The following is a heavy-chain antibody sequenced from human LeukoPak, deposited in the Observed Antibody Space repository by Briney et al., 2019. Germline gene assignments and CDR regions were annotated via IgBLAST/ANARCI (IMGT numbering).Heavy chain of an antibody. CDR3: ARGCYGRGYYYYYIDV. CDR1: GGSISSDY. D-gene: IGHD2-2*01. V-gene: IGHV4-59*01. Sequence: SETLSLTCTVSGGSISSDYWSWIWQRPGEGLEWMGYIYYSGSTNYNPSLKSRVTISVDTSKHQFSLKLSSVTAADTAVYYCARGCYGRGYYYYYIDVWDKGTTVTVSS. CDR2: IYYSGST. J-gene: IGHJ6*03.